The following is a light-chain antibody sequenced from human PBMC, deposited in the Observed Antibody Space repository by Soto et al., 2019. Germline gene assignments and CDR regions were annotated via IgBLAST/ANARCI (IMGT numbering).Light chain of an antibody. CDR3: QHYNSYSEA. V-gene: IGKV1-5*03. J-gene: IGKJ1*01. Sequence: DIQMTPSHSTLSGSVGDRVIITCRASQTISSWLAWYQQKPGKAPKLLIYKASTLKSGVPSRFSGSGSGTEFTLTISSLQPDDFATYYCQHYNSYSEAFGQGTKVDI. CDR1: QTISSW. CDR2: KAS.